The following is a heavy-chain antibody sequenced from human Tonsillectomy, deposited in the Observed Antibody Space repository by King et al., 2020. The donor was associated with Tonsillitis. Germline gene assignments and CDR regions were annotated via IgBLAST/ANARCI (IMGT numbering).Heavy chain of an antibody. CDR2: IAYDARYE. V-gene: IGHV3-30*18. D-gene: IGHD3-16*02. J-gene: IGHJ2*01. CDR3: AKDGIALSDWYFDL. CDR1: GFTFGNYG. Sequence: VQLVESVGGVVQPGTSLRLSCAASGFTFGNYGMHWVRQAPGKGLEWVALIAYDARYENHADSVKGRFPISRDNSKNTLYLEMNSLRVEDTAVYYCAKDGIALSDWYFDLWGRGTLVTVPS.